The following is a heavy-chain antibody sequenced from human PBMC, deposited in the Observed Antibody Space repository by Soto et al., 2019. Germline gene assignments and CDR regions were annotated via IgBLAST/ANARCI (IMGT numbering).Heavy chain of an antibody. CDR1: GGSFSGYY. Sequence: SETLSLTCAVSGGSFSGYYWSWIRQPPGKGLEWIGEINHSGSTNYNPSLNSRVTISVDTSKHQFSLKLSSVTAADTAVYYCARRRDGYNRIRYFDYWGHGTLVTVSS. CDR2: INHSGST. D-gene: IGHD5-12*01. J-gene: IGHJ4*01. CDR3: ARRRDGYNRIRYFDY. V-gene: IGHV4-34*01.